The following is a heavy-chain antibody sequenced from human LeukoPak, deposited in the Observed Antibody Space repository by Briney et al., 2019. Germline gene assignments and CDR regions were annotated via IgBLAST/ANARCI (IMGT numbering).Heavy chain of an antibody. Sequence: SETLSLTRAVSGGSIDSSSYYWGWIRQPPGKGLEWIGSIYYSGSTYYNPSLKSRVTISVDTSKNQFSLKLSSVTAADTAVYYCARDGTAAWGQGTLVTVSS. J-gene: IGHJ5*02. CDR1: GGSIDSSSYY. V-gene: IGHV4-39*07. CDR2: IYYSGST. D-gene: IGHD6-25*01. CDR3: ARDGTAA.